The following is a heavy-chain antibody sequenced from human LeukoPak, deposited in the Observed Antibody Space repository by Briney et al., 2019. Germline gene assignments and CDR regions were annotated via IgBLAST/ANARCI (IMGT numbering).Heavy chain of an antibody. D-gene: IGHD1-14*01. CDR1: GFSFSSHG. CDR3: AKPAKTDYADY. CDR2: INAGGGST. V-gene: IGHV3-23*01. Sequence: GGSLRLSCAGSGFSFSSHGMNWVRQAPGKGLEWVSSINAGGGSTYYADSVKGRFTISRDNSKNTLYLQMNSLRAEDTAVYYCAKPAKTDYADYWGQGTLVTVSS. J-gene: IGHJ4*02.